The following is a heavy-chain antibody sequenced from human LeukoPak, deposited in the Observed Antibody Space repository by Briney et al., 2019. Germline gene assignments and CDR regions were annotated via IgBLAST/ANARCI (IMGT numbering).Heavy chain of an antibody. V-gene: IGHV4-59*01. J-gene: IGHJ5*02. Sequence: SETLSLTCTVSGGSISSYYWSWIRQPPGKGLEWIGYIYYSGSTNYNPSLKSRVTRSVDTSKNQFSLKLSSVTAADTAVYYCARDPMRDNWFDPWGQGTLVTVSS. CDR2: IYYSGST. CDR3: ARDPMRDNWFDP. CDR1: GGSISSYY. D-gene: IGHD3-22*01.